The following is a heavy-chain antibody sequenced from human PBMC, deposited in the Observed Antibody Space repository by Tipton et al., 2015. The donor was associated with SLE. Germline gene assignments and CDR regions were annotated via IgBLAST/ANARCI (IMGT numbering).Heavy chain of an antibody. D-gene: IGHD2-2*01. V-gene: IGHV3-21*01. Sequence: SLRLSCAASGFTFSSYSMNWVRQAPGRGLEWVSSISSSSSYIYYADLVKGRFTISRDNAKNSLYLQMNSLRAEDTAVYYCARDYCSSTSCSHFDYWGQGTLVTVSS. CDR2: ISSSSSYI. CDR3: ARDYCSSTSCSHFDY. CDR1: GFTFSSYS. J-gene: IGHJ4*02.